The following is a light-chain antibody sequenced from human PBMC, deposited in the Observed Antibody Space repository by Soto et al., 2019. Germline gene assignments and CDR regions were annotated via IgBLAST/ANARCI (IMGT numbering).Light chain of an antibody. J-gene: IGLJ3*02. CDR3: CSYAGSSTNWV. Sequence: QSALTQPASVSGSPGQSITISCTGTSSDVGSSNLVSWYQQLPGKAPKLMTYEVTKRPSGVSNRFSGSKSGNTASLTISGLQAEDEADYYCCSYAGSSTNWVFGGGTKLT. V-gene: IGLV2-23*02. CDR2: EVT. CDR1: SSDVGSSNL.